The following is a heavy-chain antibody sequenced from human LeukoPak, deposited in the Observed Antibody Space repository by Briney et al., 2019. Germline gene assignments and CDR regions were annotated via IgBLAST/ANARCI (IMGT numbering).Heavy chain of an antibody. CDR2: ISGSGDST. V-gene: IGHV3-23*01. J-gene: IGHJ4*02. D-gene: IGHD3-22*01. CDR3: AKGKGYYDSSGDYFDY. Sequence: PGGSLRLSCAASGFTFSIYAMSWVRQAPGKGLEWVSAISGSGDSTYYADSVKRRFTISRDSSKNTLYLQMNSLTAEDTAVYYCAKGKGYYDSSGDYFDYWGQGTLVTVSS. CDR1: GFTFSIYA.